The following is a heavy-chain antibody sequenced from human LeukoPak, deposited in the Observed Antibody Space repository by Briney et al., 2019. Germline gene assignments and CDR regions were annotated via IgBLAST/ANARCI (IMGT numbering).Heavy chain of an antibody. CDR1: GFTFSNYA. CDR2: ISSNGGST. D-gene: IGHD3-10*01. CDR3: AREGRMVRGVKLDYYYYMDV. J-gene: IGHJ6*03. V-gene: IGHV3-64*01. Sequence: GGSLRLSCAASGFTFSNYAMHWVRQAPGKGLEYVSAISSNGGSTYYANSVKGRFTISRDNSKNTLYLQMGSLRAEDMAVYYCAREGRMVRGVKLDYYYYMDVWGKGTTVTVSS.